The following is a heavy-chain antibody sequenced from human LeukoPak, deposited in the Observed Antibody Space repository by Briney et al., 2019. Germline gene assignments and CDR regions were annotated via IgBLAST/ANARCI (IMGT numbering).Heavy chain of an antibody. V-gene: IGHV3-7*01. J-gene: IGHJ5*02. CDR1: GFTFTNDG. CDR3: ARYYDSVSDRFDV. D-gene: IGHD3-22*01. CDR2: INQDGSEK. Sequence: GGSLRLSCAASGFTFTNDGMSWVRQAPGKGLEWVANINQDGSEKFYVDAVKGRFTISRDNAKNSLYLQMNSLRAEDTAVYYCARYYDSVSDRFDVWGQGTLVTVSS.